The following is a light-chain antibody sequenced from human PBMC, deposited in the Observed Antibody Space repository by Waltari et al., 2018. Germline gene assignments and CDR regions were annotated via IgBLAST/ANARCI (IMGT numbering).Light chain of an antibody. CDR3: QQRYNFGT. V-gene: IGKV3-11*01. CDR2: DAS. CDR1: QSVSRH. Sequence: EIVLTQSPATLSLSPGERATLSCRASQSVSRHLAWYQQKPGKAPRLLIYDASSRATGIPARFSGSGSGTDFTLTISSLEPEDFAVYYCQQRYNFGTFGQGTKLEIK. J-gene: IGKJ2*02.